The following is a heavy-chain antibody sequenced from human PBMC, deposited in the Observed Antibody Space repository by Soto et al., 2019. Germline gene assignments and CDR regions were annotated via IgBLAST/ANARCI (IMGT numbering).Heavy chain of an antibody. CDR2: INPNSGDT. J-gene: IGHJ6*02. CDR3: AKGGTIVAAGTRVYLYNAMDV. V-gene: IGHV1-2*02. CDR1: GYTFTGYY. D-gene: IGHD1-26*01. Sequence: ASVKVSCKASGYTFTGYYVHWVRQAPGQGLEWMGWINPNSGDTYLAQRFQGRVTMNRDTSIGTAYMELRGLTSDDTAEYYCAKGGTIVAAGTRVYLYNAMDVWGQGTTVTVSS.